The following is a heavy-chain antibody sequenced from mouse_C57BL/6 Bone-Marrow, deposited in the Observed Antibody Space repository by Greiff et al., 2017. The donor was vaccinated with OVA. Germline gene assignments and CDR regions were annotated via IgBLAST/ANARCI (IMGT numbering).Heavy chain of an antibody. J-gene: IGHJ2*01. CDR3: TSHGDLDY. CDR1: GFTFTDDY. CDR2: IYPASGGT. V-gene: IGHV14-4*01. Sequence: EVQLQQSGAELVRPGASVKLSCTASGFTFTDDYMHWVKQRPEQGLEWIGWIYPASGGTEYASKFQGKATMTADTSSSTAYMQLSSLTSEDTAVYYCTSHGDLDYWGQGTTLTVSS.